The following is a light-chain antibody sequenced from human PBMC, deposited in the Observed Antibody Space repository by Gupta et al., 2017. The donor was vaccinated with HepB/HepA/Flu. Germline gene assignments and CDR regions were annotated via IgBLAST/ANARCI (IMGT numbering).Light chain of an antibody. J-gene: IGKJ4*01. CDR1: QSVTNY. V-gene: IGKV3-11*01. CDR3: QQRTNGYPQIT. CDR2: DAS. Sequence: EIVLTQFPATLSLSPGERATLSCRASQSVTNYLAWYQLKPGQAPRLLIYDASIRANGSTARCSGSGGGXDFXLTITTXEPEDFEVYLCQQRTNGYPQITFGXGTKVDIK.